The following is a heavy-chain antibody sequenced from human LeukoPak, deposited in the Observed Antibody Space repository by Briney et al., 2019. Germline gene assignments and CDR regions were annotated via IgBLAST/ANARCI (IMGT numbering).Heavy chain of an antibody. J-gene: IGHJ4*02. CDR2: IYYSGST. V-gene: IGHV4-59*08. Sequence: SETLSLTCTVSGGSISSYYWSWIRQPPGKGLEWIGYIYYSGSTNYNPSLKSRVTISVDTSKNQFSLKLSSVTAADTAVYYCAGHENGDYVDYWGQGTLVTVSS. D-gene: IGHD4-17*01. CDR1: GGSISSYY. CDR3: AGHENGDYVDY.